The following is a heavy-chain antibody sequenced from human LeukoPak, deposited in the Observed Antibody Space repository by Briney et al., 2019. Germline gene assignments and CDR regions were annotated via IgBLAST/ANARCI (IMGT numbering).Heavy chain of an antibody. V-gene: IGHV3-23*01. D-gene: IGHD2-2*01. J-gene: IGHJ6*03. CDR1: GFTFSSYA. Sequence: PGGSLRLSCAASGFTFSSYAMSWVRQAPGKGLEWVSAISGSGGSTYYADSVKGRFTISRGNSKNTLYLQMNSLRAEDTAVYYCAKGDCSSTSCHYYYYYYYMDVWGKGTTVTVSS. CDR2: ISGSGGST. CDR3: AKGDCSSTSCHYYYYYYYMDV.